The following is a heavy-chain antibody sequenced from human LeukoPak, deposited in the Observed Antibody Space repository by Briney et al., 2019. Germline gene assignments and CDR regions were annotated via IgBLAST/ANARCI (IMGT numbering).Heavy chain of an antibody. J-gene: IGHJ4*02. CDR2: IRYDGSNK. Sequence: PGGSLRLSCAASGFTFSSYGMHWVRQAPGKGLEWVAFIRYDGSNKYYADSVKGRFTISRDNSKNTLYLQMNSLRAEDTAVYYCAKDRRTGLAALIVGGVAATPPDYWGQGTLVTVSS. CDR3: AKDRRTGLAALIVGGVAATPPDY. V-gene: IGHV3-30*02. CDR1: GFTFSSYG. D-gene: IGHD2-15*01.